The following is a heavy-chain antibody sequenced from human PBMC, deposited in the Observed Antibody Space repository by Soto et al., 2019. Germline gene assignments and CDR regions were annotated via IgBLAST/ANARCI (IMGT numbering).Heavy chain of an antibody. V-gene: IGHV4-31*03. CDR1: GGSISSGGYY. CDR2: IYYSGST. Sequence: PSETLSLTCTVSGGSISSGGYYWSWIRQHPGKGLEWIGYIYYSGSTYYNPSLKSRVTISVDTSKNQFSLKLSSVTAADTAVYYCARQSSGYSYALIAFDIWGQGTMVTVSS. CDR3: ARQSSGYSYALIAFDI. D-gene: IGHD5-18*01. J-gene: IGHJ3*02.